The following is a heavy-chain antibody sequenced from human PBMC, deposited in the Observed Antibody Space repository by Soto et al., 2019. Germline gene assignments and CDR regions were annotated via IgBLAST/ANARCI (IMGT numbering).Heavy chain of an antibody. CDR3: ARGGVVDYGDYNT. D-gene: IGHD4-17*01. J-gene: IGHJ5*02. CDR2: IIPILGIP. V-gene: IGHV1-69*02. CDR1: GATLNNYI. Sequence: QVNLVQSGAEVRKPGSSVKVSCKTSGATLNNYIIGWVRQAPGQGLEWMGRIIPILGIPNYSQRFQDRLTIPAARSTSTLYRELTSLRSDDTAIYFCARGGVVDYGDYNTWGQGTLVTVSS.